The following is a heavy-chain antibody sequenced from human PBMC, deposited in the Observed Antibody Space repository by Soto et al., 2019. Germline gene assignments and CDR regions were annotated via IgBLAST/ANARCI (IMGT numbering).Heavy chain of an antibody. V-gene: IGHV3-21*01. D-gene: IGHD3-10*01. CDR1: GFTFSNYS. Sequence: EVQLVESGGGLVKPGXXLRLXCAASGFTFSNYSMNWVRQAPGKGLEXXXSISSRSSYIYYADSVKGRFTIXXXXXXXXXXXXXXXXXXXXSAVYYCATVSTMVRGVPVYYFDYWGQGTLVTVSS. CDR2: ISSRSSYI. J-gene: IGHJ4*02. CDR3: ATVSTMVRGVPVYYFDY.